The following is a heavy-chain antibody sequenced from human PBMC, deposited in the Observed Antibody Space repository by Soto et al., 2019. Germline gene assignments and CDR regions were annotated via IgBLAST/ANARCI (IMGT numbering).Heavy chain of an antibody. CDR3: AREGLYGTNWNDWFFDL. J-gene: IGHJ2*01. D-gene: IGHD1-1*01. V-gene: IGHV3-13*01. CDR1: GFTFSTYE. CDR2: IGKAGDT. Sequence: PGGSLRLSCAASGFTFSTYEFHWVRQAPGKGLEWVTAIGKAGDTYYPGSVKGRFTISRENAKNSLYLQMNSLRAGDTAVYYCAREGLYGTNWNDWFFDLWGRGTLVTVSS.